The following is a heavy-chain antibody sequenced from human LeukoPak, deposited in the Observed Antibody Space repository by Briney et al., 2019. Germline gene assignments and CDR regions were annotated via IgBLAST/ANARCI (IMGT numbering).Heavy chain of an antibody. CDR3: ARDGVTIFGVAPSAFDI. D-gene: IGHD3-3*01. Sequence: SETLSLTCAVYGGSFSGYYWSWIRQPPGKGLEWIGEINHSGSTNYNPSLKSRVTISVDTSKNQFSLKLSSVTAADTAVYYCARDGVTIFGVAPSAFDIWGQGIMVTVSS. V-gene: IGHV4-34*01. CDR2: INHSGST. J-gene: IGHJ3*02. CDR1: GGSFSGYY.